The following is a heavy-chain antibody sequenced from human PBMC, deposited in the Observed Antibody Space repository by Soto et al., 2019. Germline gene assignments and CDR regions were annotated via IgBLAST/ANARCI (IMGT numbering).Heavy chain of an antibody. CDR2: MHHRLGH. J-gene: IGHJ4*02. Sequence: SETLSLTCGVSGASFSDEKWWTWVRQSPEQGLEWIGEMHHRLGHNYNPSLKGRVTFSLDDSKNLFSLNLNSVTAADTAIYYCSTWTAYKADYWGPGTLVTVSS. CDR1: GASFSDEKW. V-gene: IGHV4-4*02. CDR3: STWTAYKADY. D-gene: IGHD3-16*01.